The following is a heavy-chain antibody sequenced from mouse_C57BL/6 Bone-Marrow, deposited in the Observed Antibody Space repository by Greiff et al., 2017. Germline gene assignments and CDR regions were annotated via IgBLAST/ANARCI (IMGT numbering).Heavy chain of an antibody. J-gene: IGHJ2*01. D-gene: IGHD4-1*01. V-gene: IGHV7-3*01. CDR3: ATGKEYYFDY. Sequence: EVQRVESGGGLVQPGGSLSLSCAASGFTFTDYYMSWVRQPPGKALEWLGFIRNKANGYTTEYSASVKGRFTISRDNSQSILYLQMNALRAEDSATYYGATGKEYYFDYWGQGTTLTVSS. CDR1: GFTFTDYY. CDR2: IRNKANGYTT.